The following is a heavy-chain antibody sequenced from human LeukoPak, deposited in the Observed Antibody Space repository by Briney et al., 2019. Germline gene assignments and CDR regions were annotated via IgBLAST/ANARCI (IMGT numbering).Heavy chain of an antibody. J-gene: IGHJ5*02. D-gene: IGHD2-2*02. CDR1: GGSISSHY. CDR2: IYYSGST. Sequence: SETLSPTCTVSGGSISSHYWSWIRQPPGKGLEWIGYIYYSGSTNYNPSLKSRVTISVDTSKNQFSLKLSSVTAADTAVYYCARELYTNWFDPWGQGTLVTVSS. CDR3: ARELYTNWFDP. V-gene: IGHV4-59*11.